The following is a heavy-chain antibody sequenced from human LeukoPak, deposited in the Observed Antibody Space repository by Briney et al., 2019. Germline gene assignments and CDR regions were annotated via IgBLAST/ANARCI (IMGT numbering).Heavy chain of an antibody. CDR1: GFTFSSYG. V-gene: IGHV3-30*03. Sequence: GGSLRLSCAASGFTFSSYGMHWVRQAPGKGLEWVAVISYDGSNKYYADSVKGRFTISRDNSKNTLYLQMNSLRAEDTAVYYCARDRPQESDAFDIWGQGTMVTVSS. CDR3: ARDRPQESDAFDI. CDR2: ISYDGSNK. J-gene: IGHJ3*02.